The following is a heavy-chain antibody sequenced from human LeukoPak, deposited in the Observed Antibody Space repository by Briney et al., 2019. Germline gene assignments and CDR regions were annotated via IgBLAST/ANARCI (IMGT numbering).Heavy chain of an antibody. V-gene: IGHV3-7*01. CDR3: ASHYDSTGYPFDY. CDR1: GFTFSSYW. D-gene: IGHD3-22*01. Sequence: GSLRLSCAASGFTFSSYWMSWVRQAPGKGLEWVANIREDGSEKYYVDSVKGQFTISRDNAKNSLFLQMNSLRAEDTAVYYCASHYDSTGYPFDYWGQGTLVTVSS. J-gene: IGHJ4*02. CDR2: IREDGSEK.